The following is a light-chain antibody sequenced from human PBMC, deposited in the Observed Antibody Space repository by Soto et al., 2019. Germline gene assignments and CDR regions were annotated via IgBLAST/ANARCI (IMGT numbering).Light chain of an antibody. J-gene: IGLJ2*01. CDR3: AAWDDSLNGHVV. V-gene: IGLV1-44*01. Sequence: SALAQPPAASGTPRQRVAISCSGSSSNIGSNQVNLHQQLPATAPKLLIYGNNQRPSGVPDRFSGSKSGTSASLAISGLQSEDEADYYCAAWDDSLNGHVVFGGGTKVTVL. CDR1: SSNIGSNQ. CDR2: GNN.